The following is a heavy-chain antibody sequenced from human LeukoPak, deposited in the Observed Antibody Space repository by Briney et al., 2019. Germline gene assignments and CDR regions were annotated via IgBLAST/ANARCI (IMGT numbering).Heavy chain of an antibody. V-gene: IGHV3-7*03. CDR2: IKEDGSDK. J-gene: IGHJ4*02. CDR1: GFTFSNYW. D-gene: IGHD3-3*01. CDR3: AKDRTRQAY. Sequence: GGSLRLSCTASGFTFSNYWMSWVRQTPGKGLEWVANIKEDGSDKYYVDSLKGRFTISRDNAKNSLYLQMNSLRAEDTAVYYCAKDRTRQAYWGQGTLVTVSS.